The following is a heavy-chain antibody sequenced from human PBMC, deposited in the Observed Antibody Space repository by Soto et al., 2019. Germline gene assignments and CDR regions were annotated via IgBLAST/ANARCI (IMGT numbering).Heavy chain of an antibody. V-gene: IGHV1-46*01. Sequence: ASVKVSCKAIGYSFTRHYMHWVRQAPGQGLEWMGTIFPGGVNIAYAQKFEGRVTMTKDTTTSTVYMELNSLTSEDTAVYYCARETYGDYVGYFDPWGQGILVTVSS. D-gene: IGHD4-17*01. CDR3: ARETYGDYVGYFDP. J-gene: IGHJ5*02. CDR2: IFPGGVNI. CDR1: GYSFTRHY.